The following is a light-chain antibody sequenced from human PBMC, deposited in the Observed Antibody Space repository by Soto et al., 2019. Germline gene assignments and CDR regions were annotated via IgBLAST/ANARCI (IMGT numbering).Light chain of an antibody. V-gene: IGKV3-20*01. CDR3: QQYVSSPPRLT. Sequence: EIVLTQSPGTLSLSPGERATLSCRASQSVSSSYLAWYQQKPGQAPRLLIYGASSRATGIPDMFSGSGSGTDFTLTISRLEPEDFAVYYCQQYVSSPPRLTFGGGNKVEIK. CDR1: QSVSSSY. CDR2: GAS. J-gene: IGKJ4*01.